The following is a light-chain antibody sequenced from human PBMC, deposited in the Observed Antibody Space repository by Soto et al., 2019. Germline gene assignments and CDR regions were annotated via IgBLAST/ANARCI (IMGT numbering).Light chain of an antibody. V-gene: IGKV3-15*01. Sequence: EIVMTQSPATLSVSPGERATLSCRASQSVSSNLAWYQQKPGQPPRLLIYGASTRATGIPARFSGSWSGTEFTLTISSLQSEDCAVYYCQQYNNWPRTFGQGTKV. J-gene: IGKJ1*01. CDR2: GAS. CDR1: QSVSSN. CDR3: QQYNNWPRT.